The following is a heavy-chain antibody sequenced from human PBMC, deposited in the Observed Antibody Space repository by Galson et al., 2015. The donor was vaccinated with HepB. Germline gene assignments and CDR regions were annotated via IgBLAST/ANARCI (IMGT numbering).Heavy chain of an antibody. CDR3: AKGLEAATGTRTVDY. CDR2: ISSNGGTT. CDR1: GFTFSTYA. J-gene: IGHJ4*02. Sequence: SLRLSCAASGFTFSTYAMTWVRQAPGKGLEWVSAISSNGGTTYYADSVKGRFTISRDNSRNTLHLQMNSLGAEDTAVYYCAKGLEAATGTRTVDYWCQGTLFTVSS. D-gene: IGHD6-13*01. V-gene: IGHV3-23*01.